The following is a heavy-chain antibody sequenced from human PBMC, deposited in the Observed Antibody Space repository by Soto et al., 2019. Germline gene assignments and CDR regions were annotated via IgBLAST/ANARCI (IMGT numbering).Heavy chain of an antibody. CDR2: ISAYNGNT. V-gene: IGHV1-18*01. Sequence: ASVKVSCKASGYTFTSYGISWVRQAPGQGLEWMGWISAYNGNTNYAQKLQGRVTMTTDTSTSTAYMELRSLRSDDSAVDFCARVPRGYSYGCPGYWGQGTLVTVSS. D-gene: IGHD5-18*01. CDR1: GYTFTSYG. CDR3: ARVPRGYSYGCPGY. J-gene: IGHJ4*02.